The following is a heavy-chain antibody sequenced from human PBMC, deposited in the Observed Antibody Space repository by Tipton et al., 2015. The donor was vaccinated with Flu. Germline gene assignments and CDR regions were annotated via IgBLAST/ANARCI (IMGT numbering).Heavy chain of an antibody. J-gene: IGHJ3*02. V-gene: IGHV4-34*09. Sequence: LRLSCAVYGGSFSGYYWSWIRQPPGKGLEWIGYIYYSGSTNYNPSLKSRVTISLDTSKNQFSLKLSSVTAADTAVYYCARDFSHGFDIWGQGTMVTVSS. CDR1: GGSFSGYY. D-gene: IGHD3-3*01. CDR2: IYYSGST. CDR3: ARDFSHGFDI.